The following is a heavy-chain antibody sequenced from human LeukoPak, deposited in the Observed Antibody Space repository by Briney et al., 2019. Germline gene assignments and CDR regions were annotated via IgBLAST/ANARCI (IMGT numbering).Heavy chain of an antibody. V-gene: IGHV1-18*01. D-gene: IGHD3-10*01. Sequence: ASVKVSCKASGYTFTSYGISWVRQAPGQGLEWMGWISAYNGNTNYAQKLQGRVTMTTDTSTSTAYMELRSLRSEDTAVYYCARTTITMVRGVMGPIDYWGQGTLVTVSS. CDR3: ARTTITMVRGVMGPIDY. CDR2: ISAYNGNT. J-gene: IGHJ4*02. CDR1: GYTFTSYG.